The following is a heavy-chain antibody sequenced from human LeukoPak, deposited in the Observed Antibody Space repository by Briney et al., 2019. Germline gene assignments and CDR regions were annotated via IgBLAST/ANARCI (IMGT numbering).Heavy chain of an antibody. V-gene: IGHV1-18*01. J-gene: IGHJ5*02. CDR1: GYSFTKYG. Sequence: ASVKVSCKASGYSFTKYGISWVRQAPGQGLEWMGWISAYNGYTNYAQKFRGRVTMTTDTSTTTGYMELRSLISDDTAVYYCARVITGTTSPWFDPWGQGTLVTVSS. CDR3: ARVITGTTSPWFDP. CDR2: ISAYNGYT. D-gene: IGHD1-7*01.